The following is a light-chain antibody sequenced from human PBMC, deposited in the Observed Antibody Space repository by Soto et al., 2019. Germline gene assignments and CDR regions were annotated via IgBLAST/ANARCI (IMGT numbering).Light chain of an antibody. CDR3: QQARIS. Sequence: EIVWTQSPGTLSLSPGERSTLSCRASQSVSNNYLAWYKQKPGQAPRLLIYCASSRATGIPDRFSGSGSGTDFTLNISNLEPDDFEVYYCQQARISVGQGTRLEIK. CDR1: QSVSNNY. V-gene: IGKV3-20*01. CDR2: CAS. J-gene: IGKJ5*01.